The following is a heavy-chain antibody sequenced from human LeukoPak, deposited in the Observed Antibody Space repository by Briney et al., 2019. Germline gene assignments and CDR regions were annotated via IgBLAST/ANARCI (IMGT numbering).Heavy chain of an antibody. CDR1: GGSFSGYY. D-gene: IGHD2-2*01. V-gene: IGHV4-34*01. Sequence: SETLSLTCAVYGGSFSGYYWSWIRQPPGKGLEWIGEINHSESTNYNPSLKSRVTISVDTSKNQFSLKLSSVTAADTAVYYCARGGEGEHCSSTSCRPGFDYWGQGTLVTVSS. CDR3: ARGGEGEHCSSTSCRPGFDY. CDR2: INHSEST. J-gene: IGHJ4*02.